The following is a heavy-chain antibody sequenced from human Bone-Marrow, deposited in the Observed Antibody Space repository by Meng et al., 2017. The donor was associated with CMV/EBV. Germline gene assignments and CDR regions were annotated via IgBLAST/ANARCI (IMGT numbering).Heavy chain of an antibody. D-gene: IGHD6-6*01. V-gene: IGHV3-33*01. CDR1: GFTFSSYG. CDR3: ARVGIAARLGWFDP. Sequence: GESLKISCAASGFTFSSYGMHWVRQAPGKGLEWVAVIWYDGSNKYYADSVKGRFTISRDNSKNTLYLQMNSLRAEDTAVYYCARVGIAARLGWFDPWGQGTLVPVSS. CDR2: IWYDGSNK. J-gene: IGHJ5*02.